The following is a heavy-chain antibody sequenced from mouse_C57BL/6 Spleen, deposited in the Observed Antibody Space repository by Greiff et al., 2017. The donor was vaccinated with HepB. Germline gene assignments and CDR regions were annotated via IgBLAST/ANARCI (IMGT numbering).Heavy chain of an antibody. CDR3: ARSVYYDYDGFAY. V-gene: IGHV1-4*01. Sequence: VQLKESGAELARPGASVKMSCKASGYTFTSYTMHWVKQRPGKGLEWIGYINPSSGYTKYNQKFKDKATLTADKSSSTAYMQLSSLTSEDSAVYYCARSVYYDYDGFAYWGQGTLVTVSA. CDR2: INPSSGYT. J-gene: IGHJ3*01. CDR1: GYTFTSYT. D-gene: IGHD2-4*01.